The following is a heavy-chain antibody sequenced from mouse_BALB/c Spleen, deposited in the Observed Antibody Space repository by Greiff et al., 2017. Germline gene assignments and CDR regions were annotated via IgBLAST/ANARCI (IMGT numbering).Heavy chain of an antibody. CDR2: ISYDGSN. D-gene: IGHD2-10*02. CDR3: AREGYGNYVAMDY. CDR1: GYSITSGYY. Sequence: VQLKESGPGLVKPSQSLSLTCSVTGYSITSGYYWNWIRQFPGNKLEWMGYISYDGSNNYNPSLKNRISITRDTSKNQFFLKLNSVTTEDTATYYCAREGYGNYVAMDYWGQGTSVTVSS. J-gene: IGHJ4*01. V-gene: IGHV3-6*02.